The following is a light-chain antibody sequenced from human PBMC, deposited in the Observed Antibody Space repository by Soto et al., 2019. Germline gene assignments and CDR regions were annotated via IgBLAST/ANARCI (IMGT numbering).Light chain of an antibody. J-gene: IGKJ1*01. CDR3: HQYYDWPRT. Sequence: EIVMTQSPATLSVSPGERATLSCTASQSVSSKIAWYQQKPDQAPRLLIYGASTRATGIPARFGGSGSGTEFTLTISRLQSEDFAVYYCHQYYDWPRTFGQGTKVAIK. V-gene: IGKV3-15*01. CDR2: GAS. CDR1: QSVSSK.